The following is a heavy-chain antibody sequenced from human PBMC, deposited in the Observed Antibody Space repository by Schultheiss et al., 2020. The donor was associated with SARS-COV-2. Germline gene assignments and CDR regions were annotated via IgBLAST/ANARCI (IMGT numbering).Heavy chain of an antibody. CDR2: INHSGST. J-gene: IGHJ5*02. D-gene: IGHD3-10*01. CDR3: ARDGPDPRPRGWFDP. V-gene: IGHV4-34*01. Sequence: SQTLSLTCAVYGGSFSGYYWSWIRQPPGKGLEWIGEINHSGSTNYNPSLKSRVTMSVDTSKNQFSLKLSSVTAADTAVYYCARDGPDPRPRGWFDPWGQGTLVTVSS. CDR1: GGSFSGYY.